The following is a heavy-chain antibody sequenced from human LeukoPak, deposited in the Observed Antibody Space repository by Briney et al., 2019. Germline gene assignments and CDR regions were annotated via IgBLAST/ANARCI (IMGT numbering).Heavy chain of an antibody. Sequence: GGSLRLSCAASGFTFSSYAMSWVRQAPGKGLEWVSAISGSGGSTYYADSVKGRFTISRDNSKNTLYLQMNSLRAEDTAVYYCAKDATTVRLFQLKNDYYMDVWGKGTTVTVSS. CDR1: GFTFSSYA. CDR2: ISGSGGST. D-gene: IGHD4-11*01. CDR3: AKDATTVRLFQLKNDYYMDV. V-gene: IGHV3-23*01. J-gene: IGHJ6*03.